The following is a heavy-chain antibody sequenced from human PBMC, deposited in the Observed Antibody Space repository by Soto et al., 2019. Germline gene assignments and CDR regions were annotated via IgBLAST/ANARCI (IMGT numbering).Heavy chain of an antibody. D-gene: IGHD3-16*02. V-gene: IGHV4-38-2*01. J-gene: IGHJ4*02. CDR2: ISHRGRA. Sequence: PSETLSLTCGVSGFSIQTSYFWGWIGQPPGEGLEWIGLISHRGRAIAHPSFASRATISLDTTNNAFSLTLKSVTAADTAVYYCARGRSFRLVGVPLDSWGQGTLATVSS. CDR1: GFSIQTSYF. CDR3: ARGRSFRLVGVPLDS.